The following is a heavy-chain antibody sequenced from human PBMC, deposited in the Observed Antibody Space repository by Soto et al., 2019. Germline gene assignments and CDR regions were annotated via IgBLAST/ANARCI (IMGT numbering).Heavy chain of an antibody. CDR1: GGTFSSYA. J-gene: IGHJ5*02. CDR3: ARATFIVVVPAAIWNNWFDP. V-gene: IGHV1-69*13. Sequence: SVKVSCKASGGTFSSYAISWVRQAPGQGLEWVGGIIPIFGTANYAQKFQGRVTITADESTSTAYMELSSLRSEDTAVYYCARATFIVVVPAAIWNNWFDPWGQGTLVTVSS. D-gene: IGHD2-2*01. CDR2: IIPIFGTA.